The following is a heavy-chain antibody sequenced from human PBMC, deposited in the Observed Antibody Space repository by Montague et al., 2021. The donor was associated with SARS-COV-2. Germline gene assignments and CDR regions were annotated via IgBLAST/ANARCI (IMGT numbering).Heavy chain of an antibody. CDR3: ARGTKSVFRYDYDVCGYGRDV. D-gene: IGHD3-22*01. V-gene: IGHV4-34*01. Sequence: SETLSLTCAVYGGSFSGYYWSWIRQPPGKGLEWIGEINHSGSTNYNPSLKSRVTISVDTSKNQFSLKLSSVTAADTAVYYCARGTKSVFRYDYDVCGYGRDVWGQGTLVTVSS. J-gene: IGHJ4*02. CDR1: GGSFSGYY. CDR2: INHSGST.